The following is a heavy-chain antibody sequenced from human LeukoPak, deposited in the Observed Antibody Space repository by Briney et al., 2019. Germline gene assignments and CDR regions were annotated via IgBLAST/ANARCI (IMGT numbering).Heavy chain of an antibody. J-gene: IGHJ4*02. CDR1: GYTFTNYG. CDR2: INPYNGNT. D-gene: IGHD2-2*01. Sequence: ASVKVSCKASGYTFTNYGISWVRQAPGQGLEWMGWINPYNGNTDHAQNFQGRLTMTTDTSTSTSYMELRSLRSDDTAVYYCARDSDTSRWVGPEFDYWGQGTLVTVSS. CDR3: ARDSDTSRWVGPEFDY. V-gene: IGHV1-18*01.